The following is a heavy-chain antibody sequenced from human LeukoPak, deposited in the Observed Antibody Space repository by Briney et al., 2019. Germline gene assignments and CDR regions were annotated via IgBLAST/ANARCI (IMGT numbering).Heavy chain of an antibody. V-gene: IGHV1-24*01. CDR2: FDPEDGET. Sequence: ASVKVSCKVSGYTLTELSMHWVRQAPGKGLEWKGGFDPEDGETIYAQKFQGRVTMTEDTSTDTAYMELSSLRSEDTAVYYCATDASGTHCSSTSCLVRYYYGMDVWGQGTTVTVSS. D-gene: IGHD2-2*01. CDR3: ATDASGTHCSSTSCLVRYYYGMDV. J-gene: IGHJ6*02. CDR1: GYTLTELS.